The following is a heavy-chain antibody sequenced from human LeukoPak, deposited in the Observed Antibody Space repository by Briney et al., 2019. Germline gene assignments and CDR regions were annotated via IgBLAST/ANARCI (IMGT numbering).Heavy chain of an antibody. D-gene: IGHD6-19*01. J-gene: IGHJ4*02. CDR1: GLSLSTGGVG. V-gene: IGHV2-5*02. CDR2: MYWDDDK. CDR3: AHRLVGTSGWDRGCFDY. Sequence: SSPTRVKPPQTLTVTCTFSGLSLSTGGVGVGWIRHPPGKALEWRGLMYWDDDKRYSPSLKSRLPITKDTPKHQVVLTMTTMDPVDTATYYCAHRLVGTSGWDRGCFDYWGQGTLVTVSS.